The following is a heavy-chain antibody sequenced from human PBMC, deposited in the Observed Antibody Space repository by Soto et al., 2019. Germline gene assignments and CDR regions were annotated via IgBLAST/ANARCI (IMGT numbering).Heavy chain of an antibody. V-gene: IGHV3-9*01. J-gene: IGHJ6*02. D-gene: IGHD2-2*01. CDR1: GFTFDDYA. CDR3: ARLGYCSSTSCYYYYYYGMDV. Sequence: GGSLRLSCAASGFTFDDYAMHWVRQAPGKGLEWVSGISWNSGSIGYADSVKGRFTISRDNAKNSLYLQMNSLRAEDTALYYCARLGYCSSTSCYYYYYYGMDVWGQGTAVTV. CDR2: ISWNSGSI.